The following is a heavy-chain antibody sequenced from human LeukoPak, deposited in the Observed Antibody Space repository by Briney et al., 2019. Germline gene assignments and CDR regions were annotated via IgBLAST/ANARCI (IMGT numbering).Heavy chain of an antibody. CDR1: GYTFTSYG. D-gene: IGHD1-26*01. J-gene: IGHJ6*02. CDR2: ISSDNGNT. CDR3: ARGYAQWELLVDYYGMDV. Sequence: ASVKVSCTASGYTFTSYGISWVRQAPGQGLEWMGLISSDNGNTNYAQKLQGRVTMTTDTSTSTAYMELRSLRSDDTAVYYCARGYAQWELLVDYYGMDVWGQGTTVTVSS. V-gene: IGHV1-18*01.